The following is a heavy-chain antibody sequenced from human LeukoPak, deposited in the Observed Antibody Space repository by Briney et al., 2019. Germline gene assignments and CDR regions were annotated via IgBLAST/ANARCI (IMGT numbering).Heavy chain of an antibody. CDR2: IDPNSGGT. D-gene: IGHD4-17*01. J-gene: IGHJ4*02. CDR3: ARDLETTVTTIDY. Sequence: ASVKVSCKASGYTFTGYYMHWVRQAPGQGLEWMGWIDPNSGGTNYAQKFQGRVTMTRDTSISTAYMELSRLRSDDTAVYYCARDLETTVTTIDYWGQGTLVTVSS. CDR1: GYTFTGYY. V-gene: IGHV1-2*02.